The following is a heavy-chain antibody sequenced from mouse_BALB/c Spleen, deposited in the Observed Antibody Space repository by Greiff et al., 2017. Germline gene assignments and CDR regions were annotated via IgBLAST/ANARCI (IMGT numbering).Heavy chain of an antibody. CDR3: ARDKGIYYGNPWFAY. D-gene: IGHD2-1*01. Sequence: EVHLVESGGGLVQPGGSLRLSCATSGFTFTDYYMSWVRQPPGKALEWLGFIRNKANGYTTEYSASVKGQFTISRDNSQSILYLQMNTLRAEDSATYYCARDKGIYYGNPWFAYWGQGTLVTVSA. CDR1: GFTFTDYY. CDR2: IRNKANGYTT. J-gene: IGHJ3*01. V-gene: IGHV7-3*02.